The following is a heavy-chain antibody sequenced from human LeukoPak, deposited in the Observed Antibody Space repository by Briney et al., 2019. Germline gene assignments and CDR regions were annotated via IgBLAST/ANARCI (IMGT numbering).Heavy chain of an antibody. CDR1: EFNFSNTW. Sequence: VGSVRLSCAASEFNFSNTWMTWVRQAPGKGLEWIGRIQSSTNGAIVEYAAPVKGRFTISRDDSKNTLYLQMNSLTAEDTAFYYCAKDFYDARDHWGQGTLVTVSS. D-gene: IGHD5/OR15-5a*01. CDR2: IQSSTNGAIV. J-gene: IGHJ4*02. V-gene: IGHV3-15*01. CDR3: AKDFYDARDH.